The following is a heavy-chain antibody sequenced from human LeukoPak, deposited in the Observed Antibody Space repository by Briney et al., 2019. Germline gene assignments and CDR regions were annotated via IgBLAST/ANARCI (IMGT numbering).Heavy chain of an antibody. CDR3: TTGVMITFGGVIVFDY. CDR2: IASKTDGGTT. CDR1: GFTFSNAW. D-gene: IGHD3-16*02. Sequence: GEFLRLSCAASGFTFSNAWMSWVRQAPGKGLEWVGRIASKTDGGTTDYAAPVKGRFTISRDDSKNTLYLQMNSLKTEDTAVYYCTTGVMITFGGVIVFDYWGQGTLV. J-gene: IGHJ4*02. V-gene: IGHV3-15*04.